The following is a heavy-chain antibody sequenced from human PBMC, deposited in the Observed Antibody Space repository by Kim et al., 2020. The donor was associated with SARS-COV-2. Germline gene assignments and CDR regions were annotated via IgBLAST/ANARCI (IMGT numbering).Heavy chain of an antibody. J-gene: IGHJ4*02. CDR3: ARHIDY. CDR1: GDSITTNY. Sequence: TLSLTCTVSGDSITTNYWSWIRQRPGKGLEWVGHIYYSGTTYYNPSLKSRVTISVDTSKNQFSLNLSSVTAADTAVYYCARHIDYWGQGTLVTVSS. V-gene: IGHV4-31*03. CDR2: IYYSGTT.